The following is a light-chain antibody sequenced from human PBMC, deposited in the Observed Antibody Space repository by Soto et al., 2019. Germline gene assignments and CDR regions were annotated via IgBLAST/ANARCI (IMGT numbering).Light chain of an antibody. CDR1: PSVTTY. V-gene: IGKV3-11*01. CDR2: DAS. J-gene: IGKJ1*01. Sequence: EIVLTQSPGTLSLSSGERSTLSCSASPSVTTYLAWYQQKPGQAPRLLIYDASNRATGIPARFSGSGSGTDFTLTISSLEPEDFAVYYCQQRTNWPPWTFGQGTKVDIK. CDR3: QQRTNWPPWT.